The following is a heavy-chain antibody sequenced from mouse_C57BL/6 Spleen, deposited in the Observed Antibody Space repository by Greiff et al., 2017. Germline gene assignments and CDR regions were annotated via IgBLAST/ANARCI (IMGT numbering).Heavy chain of an antibody. Sequence: QVQLQQPGAELVMPGASVKLSCKASGYTFTSYWMHWVKQRPGQGLEWIGEIDPSDSYTNYNQKFKGKSTLTVDKSSSTAYMQLSSLTSEDSAVYYCARRNYGSTHYFDYWGQGTTRTVSS. D-gene: IGHD1-1*01. CDR1: GYTFTSYW. V-gene: IGHV1-69*01. CDR3: ARRNYGSTHYFDY. CDR2: IDPSDSYT. J-gene: IGHJ2*01.